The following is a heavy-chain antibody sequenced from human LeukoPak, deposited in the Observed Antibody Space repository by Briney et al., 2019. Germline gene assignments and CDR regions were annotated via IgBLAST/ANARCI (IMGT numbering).Heavy chain of an antibody. V-gene: IGHV3-30-3*01. D-gene: IGHD3-3*01. J-gene: IGHJ4*02. CDR2: ISYDGSNK. CDR1: EFTFSSYT. CDR3: ARAPSGYYPYFDY. Sequence: PGGSLRLSCAASEFTFSSYTMHWVRQAPGKGLEWVAVISYDGSNKYYADSVKGRFTISRDNSKNTLYLQMNSLRAEDATMYYCARAPSGYYPYFDYSGQGALVTVSS.